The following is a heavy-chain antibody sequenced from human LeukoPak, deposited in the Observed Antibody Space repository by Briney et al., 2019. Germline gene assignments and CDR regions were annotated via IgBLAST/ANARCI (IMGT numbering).Heavy chain of an antibody. CDR3: ARYTIFHCLDY. CDR1: GFTFSSNY. D-gene: IGHD3-9*01. Sequence: PGGSLRLSCAASGFTFSSNYMSWVRQAPGRGLEWVSVIYSGGSTYYSDSVTGRFTISRDNSKNTLYLQMNSLRAEDTAVYYCARYTIFHCLDYWGQGTLVTVSS. V-gene: IGHV3-53*01. J-gene: IGHJ4*02. CDR2: IYSGGST.